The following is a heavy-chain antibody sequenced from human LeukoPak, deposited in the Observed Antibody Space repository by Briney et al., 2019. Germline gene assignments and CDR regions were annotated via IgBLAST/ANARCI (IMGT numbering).Heavy chain of an antibody. J-gene: IGHJ1*01. D-gene: IGHD3-16*01. Sequence: GGSLRLSCAASGFILNDYGMHWVRQAPGKGLEWVADIWFDKNQHFADSVKGRFAISRDNSKNTVYLQINSLRAEDTAVYYCARSLEEADEYFQHWGQGTLVTVSS. CDR3: ARSLEEADEYFQH. CDR2: IWFDKNQ. CDR1: GFILNDYG. V-gene: IGHV3-33*01.